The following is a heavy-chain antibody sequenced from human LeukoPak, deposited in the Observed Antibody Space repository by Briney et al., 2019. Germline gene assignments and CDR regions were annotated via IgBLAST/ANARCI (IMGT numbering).Heavy chain of an antibody. CDR1: GFTFSNAW. CDR2: IKSKTDGGTT. D-gene: IGHD2-21*02. J-gene: IGHJ6*02. V-gene: IGHV3-15*01. CDR3: TTVGRDGPYYYYYGMDV. Sequence: GGSLRLSCAASGFTFSNAWMSWVRQASGKGLEWVGRIKSKTDGGTTDYAAPVKGRFTISRDDSKNTLYLQMNSLKTEDTAVYYCTTVGRDGPYYYYYGMDVWGQGTTVTVSS.